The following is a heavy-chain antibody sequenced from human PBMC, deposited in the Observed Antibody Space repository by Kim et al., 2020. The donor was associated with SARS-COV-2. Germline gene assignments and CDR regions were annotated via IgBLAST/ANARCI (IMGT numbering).Heavy chain of an antibody. J-gene: IGHJ6*02. CDR1: GFTFSSCA. D-gene: IGHD3-10*01. Sequence: GGSLRLSCAASGFTFSSCAIHWVRQAPGKGLEWVAVISYDGSNKNYAASVKGRSTSSSDTSKNTLYLPMNSLRAEDTALYYCARDSWSRLRGLTYSYYGMDVWGQGTTVTVSS. CDR2: ISYDGSNK. V-gene: IGHV3-30-3*01. CDR3: ARDSWSRLRGLTYSYYGMDV.